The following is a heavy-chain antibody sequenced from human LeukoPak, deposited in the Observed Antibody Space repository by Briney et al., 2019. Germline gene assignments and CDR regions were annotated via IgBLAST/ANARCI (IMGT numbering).Heavy chain of an antibody. CDR2: ISYDGSNK. J-gene: IGHJ4*02. CDR1: GFTFSSYA. CDR3: ARGTLGGRYFDWLFTQFDY. V-gene: IGHV3-30-3*01. D-gene: IGHD3-9*01. Sequence: QSGGSLRLSCAASGFTFSSYAMHWVRQAPGTGLEWVAVISYDGSNKYYADSVKGRFTISRDNSKNTLYLQMNSLRAEDTAVYYCARGTLGGRYFDWLFTQFDYWGQGTLVTVSS.